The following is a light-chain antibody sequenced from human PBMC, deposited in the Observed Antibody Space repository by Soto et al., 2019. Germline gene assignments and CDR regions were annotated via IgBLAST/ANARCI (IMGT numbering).Light chain of an antibody. CDR2: EVT. V-gene: IGLV2-23*02. J-gene: IGLJ3*02. Sequence: QSALTQPASVSGSPGQSITISCTGTSSDVGSHNFVSWYQQRPGKAPKLMIFEVTKRPSGVSNRFSASKSGNTASLTISGVQTEDEAHYYCYSYAGSSNWVFGGGTQLTVL. CDR1: SSDVGSHNF. CDR3: YSYAGSSNWV.